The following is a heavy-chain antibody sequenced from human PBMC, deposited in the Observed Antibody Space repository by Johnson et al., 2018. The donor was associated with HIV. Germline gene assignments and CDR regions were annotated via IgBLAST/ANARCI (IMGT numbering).Heavy chain of an antibody. D-gene: IGHD3-10*01. Sequence: VQLVESGGGVVQPGRSLRLSCAASGFTFSSYAMHWVRQAPGKGLEWVAVISHDGSNKYYADSVKGRFTISRDNSKNTLYLQMNSLRPEDTAVYYCARDDGSGIRVKGAFDIGGQGTWVAVSS. CDR1: GFTFSSYA. CDR2: ISHDGSNK. CDR3: ARDDGSGIRVKGAFDI. V-gene: IGHV3-30*04. J-gene: IGHJ3*02.